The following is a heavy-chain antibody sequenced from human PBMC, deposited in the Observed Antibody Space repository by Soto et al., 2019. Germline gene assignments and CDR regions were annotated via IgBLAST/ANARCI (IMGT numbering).Heavy chain of an antibody. CDR3: FQIGYTSRRKGLWGEEIHKYDGMDV. J-gene: IGHJ6*02. Sequence: GASVKVSCKASGYTFTSYAMHWVLQAPGERLEWMGWINAGNGKANYAQKFQGRVTITTEKSASTAYMELSSLRSEDTAMYICFQIGYTSRRKGLWGEEIHKYDGMDVWGQGTTVTVSS. V-gene: IGHV1-3*01. CDR1: GYTFTSYA. D-gene: IGHD6-13*01. CDR2: INAGNGKA.